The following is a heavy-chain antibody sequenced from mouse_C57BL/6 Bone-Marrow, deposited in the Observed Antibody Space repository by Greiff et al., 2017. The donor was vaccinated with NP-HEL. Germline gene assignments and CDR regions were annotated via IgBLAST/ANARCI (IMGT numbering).Heavy chain of an antibody. J-gene: IGHJ1*03. CDR3: ARRRGGYYGSFYFDV. Sequence: VKLMESGPGLVAPSQSLSITCTVSGFSLTSYAISWVRQPPGKGLEWLGVIWTGGGTNYNLALKSRLSISKDNSKSQVFLKMNSLQTDDTARYYCARRRGGYYGSFYFDVWGTGTTVTVSS. V-gene: IGHV2-9-1*01. CDR1: GFSLTSYA. CDR2: IWTGGGT. D-gene: IGHD1-1*01.